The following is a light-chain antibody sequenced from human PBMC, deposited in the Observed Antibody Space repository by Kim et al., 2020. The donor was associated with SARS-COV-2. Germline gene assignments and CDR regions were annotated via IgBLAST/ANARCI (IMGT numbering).Light chain of an antibody. V-gene: IGLV1-51*01. Sequence: QSVLTQPPSVSAAPGQKVTISCSGSRSNIGSNPVSWYQQFPGTAPKLITYDNNKRPSGIPDRFSSSKSGTSATPGITGLRTGDEAHYYCATWDTSLTVGVFGGGTKVTVL. J-gene: IGLJ3*02. CDR3: ATWDTSLTVGV. CDR1: RSNIGSNP. CDR2: DNN.